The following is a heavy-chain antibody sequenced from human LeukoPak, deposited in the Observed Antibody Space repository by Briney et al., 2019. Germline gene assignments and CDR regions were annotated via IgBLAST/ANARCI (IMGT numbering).Heavy chain of an antibody. V-gene: IGHV1-2*02. CDR1: GYTFTGYY. CDR3: ARDVVVVPAATHDYYYGMDV. J-gene: IGHJ6*02. Sequence: ASVKVSCKASGYTFTGYYMHWVRQAPGQGLEWMGWINPNSGGTNYAQKFQGRVTMTRDTSISTAYMELSRLRSDDTAVYYCARDVVVVPAATHDYYYGMDVWGQGTTVTVSS. CDR2: INPNSGGT. D-gene: IGHD2-2*01.